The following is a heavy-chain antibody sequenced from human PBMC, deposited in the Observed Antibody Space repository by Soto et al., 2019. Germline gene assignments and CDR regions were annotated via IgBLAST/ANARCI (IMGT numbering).Heavy chain of an antibody. J-gene: IGHJ4*02. V-gene: IGHV3-11*04. Sequence: GSLRLSCAASGFTFSDYYMSWIRQAPGKGLEWVSYISSSGSTIYYADSVKGRFTISRDNAKNSLYLQMNSLRAEDTAVYYCAKGRISYSSSCPGYWGQGTLVTVSS. CDR2: ISSSGSTI. CDR1: GFTFSDYY. CDR3: AKGRISYSSSCPGY. D-gene: IGHD6-13*01.